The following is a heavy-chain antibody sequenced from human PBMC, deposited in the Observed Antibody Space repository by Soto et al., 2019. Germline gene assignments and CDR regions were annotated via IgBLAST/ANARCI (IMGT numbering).Heavy chain of an antibody. J-gene: IGHJ4*02. CDR3: ARDEGIRGFDS. D-gene: IGHD3-10*01. Sequence: YAQNVRGRVTMTIDTPTRTVFMELTSLRSNDTAVYYCARDEGIRGFDSWGQGTLVTVSS. V-gene: IGHV1-18*01.